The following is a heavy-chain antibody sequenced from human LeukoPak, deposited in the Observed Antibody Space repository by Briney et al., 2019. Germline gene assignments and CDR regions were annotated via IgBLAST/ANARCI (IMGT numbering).Heavy chain of an antibody. D-gene: IGHD5-12*01. J-gene: IGHJ4*02. CDR1: GYTFVGYY. CDR2: IYPYTGNT. V-gene: IGHV1-2*02. CDR3: AREYSASEH. Sequence: GSVKVSCKASGYTFVGYYLHWVRQAPGQGLEWMAWIYPYTGNTHYAQKFQGRITITRDTSVSTTYMELSWLTSDDTARYYCAREYSASEHWGQGTLVTVSS.